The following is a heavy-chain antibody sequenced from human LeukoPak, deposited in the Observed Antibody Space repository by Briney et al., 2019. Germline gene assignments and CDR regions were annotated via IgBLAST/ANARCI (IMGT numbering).Heavy chain of an antibody. J-gene: IGHJ4*02. CDR2: IYPGDSDT. CDR1: GYSFTSYW. Sequence: GESLKISCKGSGYSFTSYWIGWGRQMPGKGLEWMGIIYPGDSDTRYSPSFQGQVTISADKSISTAYLQWSSLKASDTAMYYCATPRGCSSTSCPFDYWGQGTLVTVSS. D-gene: IGHD2-2*01. V-gene: IGHV5-51*01. CDR3: ATPRGCSSTSCPFDY.